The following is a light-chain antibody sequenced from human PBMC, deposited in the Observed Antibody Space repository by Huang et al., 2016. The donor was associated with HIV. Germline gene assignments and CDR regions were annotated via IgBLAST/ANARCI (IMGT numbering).Light chain of an antibody. Sequence: EIVMTQSPVTLSVSPGERATLSCRARQSINNNLAWYQQKPGQGPSLLLYDTSTRATDIPARFSGSGSATDFTLTISNVQSEDFATYYCQQYDSWPRTFGQGTKVEIK. CDR1: QSINNN. CDR2: DTS. J-gene: IGKJ1*01. CDR3: QQYDSWPRT. V-gene: IGKV3-15*01.